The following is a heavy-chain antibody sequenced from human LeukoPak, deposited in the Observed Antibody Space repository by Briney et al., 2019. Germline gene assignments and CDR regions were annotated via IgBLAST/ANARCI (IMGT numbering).Heavy chain of an antibody. D-gene: IGHD3-22*01. CDR3: AREGKWLEEMVDY. V-gene: IGHV1-2*06. CDR2: INPNSGGT. Sequence: ASVKVSCEASGYTFTGYYMHWVRQAPGQGLEWMGRINPNSGGTNYAQKFQGRVTMTRDTSISTAYMELSRLRSDDTAVYYCAREGKWLEEMVDYWGQGTLVTVSS. CDR1: GYTFTGYY. J-gene: IGHJ4*02.